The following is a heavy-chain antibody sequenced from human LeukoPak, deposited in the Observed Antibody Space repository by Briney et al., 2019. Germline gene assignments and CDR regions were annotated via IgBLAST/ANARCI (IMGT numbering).Heavy chain of an antibody. CDR1: GFTFSIYS. V-gene: IGHV3-7*01. CDR3: ARANSSLYYMDV. J-gene: IGHJ6*03. Sequence: GGSLRLSCAASGFTFSIYSMNWVRQAPGKGLEWVANIKQDGSEKYHVVSVKGRFTISRDNAKNSLYLQMNSLRAEDTAVYYCARANSSLYYMDVWGKGTTVTVSS. CDR2: IKQDGSEK. D-gene: IGHD6-6*01.